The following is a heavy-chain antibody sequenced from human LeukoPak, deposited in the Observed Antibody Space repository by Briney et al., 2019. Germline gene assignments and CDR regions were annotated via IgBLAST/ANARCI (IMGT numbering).Heavy chain of an antibody. V-gene: IGHV4-39*01. Sequence: SETPSLTWTVSGDSITTSNYYWGWIRQPPGKGLEWIGSIYYSGSTYYNPSLKSRVTISVDTSKNQFSLKLSSVTAADTAVYYCARTVLLSDKRFDPWGQGTLVTVSS. CDR1: GDSITTSNYY. J-gene: IGHJ5*02. D-gene: IGHD3-10*01. CDR3: ARTVLLSDKRFDP. CDR2: IYYSGST.